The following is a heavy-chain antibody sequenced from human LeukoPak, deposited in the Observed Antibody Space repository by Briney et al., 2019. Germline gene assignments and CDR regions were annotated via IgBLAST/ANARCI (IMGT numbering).Heavy chain of an antibody. V-gene: IGHV3-43D*03. J-gene: IGHJ5*02. Sequence: GGSLRLSCATSGFTFNDYAMHWVRQAPGKGLEWVSLITWDGGSTYYADSVKGRFTISRDNSKTSLYLQMNSLRAGDTALYYCAKDMGAFGELLRSWGQGTLVTVSS. CDR1: GFTFNDYA. CDR2: ITWDGGST. CDR3: AKDMGAFGELLRS. D-gene: IGHD1-26*01.